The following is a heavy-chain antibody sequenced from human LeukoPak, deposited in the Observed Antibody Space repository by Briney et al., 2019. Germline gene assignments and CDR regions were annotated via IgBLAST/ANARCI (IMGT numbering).Heavy chain of an antibody. J-gene: IGHJ3*02. CDR2: INPNSGGT. CDR1: GYTFTAYS. Sequence: ASVKDSCKASGYTFTAYSLHWVRQAPGQGLEWMGWINPNSGGTNYAQKFQGRVTMTRDTSITTAYMELSRLRSDDTAVYYCARDLDYYSSGSFFNIWGQGTMVTVSS. D-gene: IGHD3-10*01. V-gene: IGHV1-2*02. CDR3: ARDLDYYSSGSFFNI.